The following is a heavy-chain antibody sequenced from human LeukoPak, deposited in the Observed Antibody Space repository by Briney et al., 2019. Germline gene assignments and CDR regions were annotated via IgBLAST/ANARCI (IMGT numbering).Heavy chain of an antibody. CDR2: IYYSGST. J-gene: IGHJ6*03. V-gene: IGHV4-39*07. D-gene: IGHD2-2*02. CDR3: ARDTPYCSSTSCYTHDYYYYYMDV. CDR1: GGSITSSSYY. Sequence: SESLSLTCTVSGGSITSSSYYWGWIRQPPGKGLEWIWSIYYSGSTYYNPSLKTRVTISVDTSKNQFSVKLSSVAAADTAVYYCARDTPYCSSTSCYTHDYYYYYMDVWGKGTTVTISS.